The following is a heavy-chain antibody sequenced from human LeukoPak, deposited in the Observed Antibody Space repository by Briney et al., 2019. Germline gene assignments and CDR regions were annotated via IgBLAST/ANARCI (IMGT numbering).Heavy chain of an antibody. CDR2: IHYSAST. V-gene: IGHV4-59*01. D-gene: IGHD2-2*01. CDR1: GASISTNY. Sequence: SETLSLTCTVFGASISTNYWSWIRQPPGKGLEWIGHIHYSASTNYSPSLTSRVTISIDTSKNQLSLKLCPVTAADTAMYYCARAGGIPTSPLDLDYWGQGTLVTVSS. J-gene: IGHJ4*02. CDR3: ARAGGIPTSPLDLDY.